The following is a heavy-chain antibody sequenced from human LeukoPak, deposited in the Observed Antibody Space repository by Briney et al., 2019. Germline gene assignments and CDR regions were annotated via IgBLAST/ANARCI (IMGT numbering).Heavy chain of an antibody. D-gene: IGHD4-17*01. J-gene: IGHJ4*02. CDR2: IKQDGSEK. CDR1: GFTFSSYW. CDR3: ARDEPTVTTGPPVGS. V-gene: IGHV3-7*01. Sequence: GGSLRLPCAASGFTFSSYWMSWVRQAPGKGLEWVANIKQDGSEKYYVDSVKGRFTISRDNAKNSLYLQMNSLRVEDTAVYYCARDEPTVTTGPPVGSWGQGTLVTVSS.